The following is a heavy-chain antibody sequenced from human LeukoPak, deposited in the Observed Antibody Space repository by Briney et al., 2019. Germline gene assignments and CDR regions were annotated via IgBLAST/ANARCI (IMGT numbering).Heavy chain of an antibody. CDR2: ISSTSSYI. CDR1: GFTLNTYT. D-gene: IGHD3-10*01. V-gene: IGHV3-21*01. J-gene: IGHJ4*02. Sequence: GGSLRLSCAASGFTLNTYTMNWVRQAPGEGLEWVSSISSTSSYIYYADSVKGRFTISRDNAKNSLYLQMNSLRAEDTAVYYCARDRGTYGPHFDYWGQGTLVTVSS. CDR3: ARDRGTYGPHFDY.